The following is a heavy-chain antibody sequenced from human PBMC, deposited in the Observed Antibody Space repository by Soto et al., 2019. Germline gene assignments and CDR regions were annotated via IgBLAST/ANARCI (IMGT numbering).Heavy chain of an antibody. CDR2: INPNSGGT. CDR3: ARAAYCSGGSCPSGVVDY. V-gene: IGHV1-2*04. D-gene: IGHD2-15*01. CDR1: GYTFTGYY. Sequence: ASVKVSCKASGYTFTGYYMHWVRQAPGQGLEWMGWINPNSGGTNYAQKFQGWVTMTRDTSISTAYMELSRLRSDETAVYYCARAAYCSGGSCPSGVVDYWGQGTLVTVSS. J-gene: IGHJ4*02.